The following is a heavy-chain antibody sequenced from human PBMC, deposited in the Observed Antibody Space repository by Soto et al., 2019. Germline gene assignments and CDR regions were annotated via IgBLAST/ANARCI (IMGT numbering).Heavy chain of an antibody. CDR1: GFTFRSYA. CDR2: ISYDGSNK. CDR3: ARAAPPYYDFWSGYYSGSWFDP. J-gene: IGHJ5*02. Sequence: QVQLVESGGGVVQPGRSLRLSCAASGFTFRSYAMHCVRQAPGKGLEWVAVISYDGSNKYYADSVQGRFTISRDNSKNTLYLQMTSLRAEETAVYYCARAAPPYYDFWSGYYSGSWFDPWGQGTLVTVSS. V-gene: IGHV3-30-3*01. D-gene: IGHD3-3*01.